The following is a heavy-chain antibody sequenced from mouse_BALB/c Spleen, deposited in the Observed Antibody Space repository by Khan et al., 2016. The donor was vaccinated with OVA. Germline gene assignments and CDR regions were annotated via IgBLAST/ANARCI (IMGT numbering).Heavy chain of an antibody. CDR1: GYSITSGYF. J-gene: IGHJ3*01. CDR2: IRYDGNS. D-gene: IGHD3-1*01. CDR3: ARGGSSGPAWFAY. Sequence: EVQLQESGPGLVKPSQSLSLTCSVTGYSITSGYFWNWIRQFPGNKLEWMGYIRYDGNSNYNPSLKNRISITRDTSKNQFLLKLNSVTPEDPATYSCARGGSSGPAWFAYWGQGTLVTVSA. V-gene: IGHV3-6*02.